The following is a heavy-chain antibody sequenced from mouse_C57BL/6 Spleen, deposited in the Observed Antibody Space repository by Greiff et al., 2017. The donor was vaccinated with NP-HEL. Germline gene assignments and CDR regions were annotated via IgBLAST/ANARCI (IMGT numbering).Heavy chain of an antibody. D-gene: IGHD2-3*01. V-gene: IGHV5-17*01. CDR1: GFTFSDYG. CDR2: ISRGSSTI. J-gene: IGHJ2*01. CDR3: ARDCYVH. Sequence: DVMLVESGGGLVKPGGSLKLSCAASGFTFSDYGMHWVRQAPEQGLEWVAYISRGSSTIYYADTVKGRFTISRDNAKNTLFLPMTSLRSEDTAMYCCARDCYVHWGQGTTLTVSS.